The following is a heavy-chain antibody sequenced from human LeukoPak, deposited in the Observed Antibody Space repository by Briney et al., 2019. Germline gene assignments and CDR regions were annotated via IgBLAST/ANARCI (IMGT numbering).Heavy chain of an antibody. CDR1: GYTFTDYY. V-gene: IGHV1-2*02. Sequence: ASVKVSCKASGYTFTDYYIHWVRQAPGQGLEWMGWINPNSSGTNYAQKFQGRVTMTRDTSISTAYMELRRLRSDDTAVYYCARAGQNQRDGYNYNYWGQGTLVTVSS. CDR3: ARAGQNQRDGYNYNY. J-gene: IGHJ4*02. CDR2: INPNSSGT. D-gene: IGHD5-24*01.